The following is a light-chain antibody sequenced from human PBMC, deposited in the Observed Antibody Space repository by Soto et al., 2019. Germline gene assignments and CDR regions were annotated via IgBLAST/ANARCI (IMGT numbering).Light chain of an antibody. CDR3: QQYNNWPWT. Sequence: EIVMTQSPAPLSVSPGGRATLSCKASQSISDTLAWYQQKPGQAPRLLIHGASTRATGFPARFSGSGSGTDCTLTISSLQSEDVAVYYCQQYNNWPWTLGQGTKVDIK. V-gene: IGKV3-15*01. J-gene: IGKJ1*01. CDR2: GAS. CDR1: QSISDT.